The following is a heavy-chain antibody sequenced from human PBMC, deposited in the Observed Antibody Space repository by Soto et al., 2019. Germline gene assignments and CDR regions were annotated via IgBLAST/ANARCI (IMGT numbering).Heavy chain of an antibody. J-gene: IGHJ3*02. Sequence: ASVKVSCKVSGYTLTELSMHWVRQAPGKGLEWMGGFDPEDGETIYAQKFQGRVTMTEDTSTDTAYMELSSLRSEDTAVYYCATDERYSGYDYQYAFDIWGQGTMVTVSS. V-gene: IGHV1-24*01. D-gene: IGHD5-12*01. CDR1: GYTLTELS. CDR2: FDPEDGET. CDR3: ATDERYSGYDYQYAFDI.